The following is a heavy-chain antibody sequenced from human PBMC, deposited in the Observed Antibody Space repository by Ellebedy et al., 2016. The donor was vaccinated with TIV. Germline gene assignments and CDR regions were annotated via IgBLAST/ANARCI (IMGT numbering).Heavy chain of an antibody. CDR2: ISREGDIT. CDR1: GFTFGSAW. V-gene: IGHV3-74*01. CDR3: TTDEGGSFDS. Sequence: GESLKISCAASGFTFGSAWMHWVRQAPGKGLVWVSRISREGDITNYADSVKGRFTISRDNAKNTLSLQMNGLRVEDTALYYCTTDEGGSFDSWGQGTLVTVSS. D-gene: IGHD2-15*01. J-gene: IGHJ4*02.